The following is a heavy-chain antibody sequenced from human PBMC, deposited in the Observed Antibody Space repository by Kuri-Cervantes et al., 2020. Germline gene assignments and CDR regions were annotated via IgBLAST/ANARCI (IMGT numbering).Heavy chain of an antibody. D-gene: IGHD3-10*01. Sequence: SQTLSLTCAVYGGSFSGYYWSWIRQPPEKGLEWIGEINHSGSTNYNPSLKSRVTISVDTSKNQFSLKLSSVTAADTAVYYCARGVNYYGSGSYYSPRYYFDYWGQGTLVTVSS. J-gene: IGHJ4*02. V-gene: IGHV4-34*01. CDR3: ARGVNYYGSGSYYSPRYYFDY. CDR1: GGSFSGYY. CDR2: INHSGST.